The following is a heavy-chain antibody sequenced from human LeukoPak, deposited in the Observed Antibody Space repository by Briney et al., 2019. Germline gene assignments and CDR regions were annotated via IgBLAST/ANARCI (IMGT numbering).Heavy chain of an antibody. V-gene: IGHV1-2*02. CDR2: INPNSGGT. CDR1: GYTFTGYY. Sequence: ASVKVSCKASGYTFTGYYMHWVRQAPGQGLEWMGWINPNSGGTNYAQKFQGRVTMTRDTSISTAYMELSRLRSDDTAVYYCATIVGALGAFDIWGQGTMVTVSS. D-gene: IGHD1-26*01. CDR3: ATIVGALGAFDI. J-gene: IGHJ3*02.